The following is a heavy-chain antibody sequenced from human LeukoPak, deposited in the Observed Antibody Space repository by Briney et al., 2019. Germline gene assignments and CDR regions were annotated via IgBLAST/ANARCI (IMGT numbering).Heavy chain of an antibody. J-gene: IGHJ6*03. CDR3: ARGSVRRFLDYMDV. CDR2: IIPIFGTA. CDR1: GGTFSSYA. V-gene: IGHV1-69*01. D-gene: IGHD3-3*01. Sequence: GASVKVSCKASGGTFSSYAISWVRQAPGQGLEWMGGIIPIFGTANYAQKFQGRVTITADESTSTAYMELSSLRSEDTAVYYCARGSVRRFLDYMDVWGKGTTVTVSS.